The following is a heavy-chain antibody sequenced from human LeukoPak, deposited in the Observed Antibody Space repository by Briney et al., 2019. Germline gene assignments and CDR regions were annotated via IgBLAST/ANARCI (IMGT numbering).Heavy chain of an antibody. CDR2: IKNDGSEK. Sequence: GGSLRLSCAASGFIFSRYWMTWVRQAPGKGLEWVSDIKNDGSEKSYVDSVRGRFTISRDNAKNSPYRQMISLRAEDTGLYYCRTLYDSRGYESDYWGQGILGTVSS. D-gene: IGHD3-22*01. CDR1: GFIFSRYW. CDR3: RTLYDSRGYESDY. V-gene: IGHV3-7*01. J-gene: IGHJ4*02.